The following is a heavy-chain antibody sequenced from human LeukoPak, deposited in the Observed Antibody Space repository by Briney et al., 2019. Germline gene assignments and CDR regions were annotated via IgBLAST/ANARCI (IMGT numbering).Heavy chain of an antibody. D-gene: IGHD1-1*01. CDR2: ISYDGSNK. Sequence: GGTLRLSCAASGFTFSSYGMSWVRQAPGKGLEWVAVISYDGSNKYYADSVKGRFTISRDNSKNTLYLQMNSLRAEDTAVYYCAKNGHYYYYMDVWGKGTTVTVSS. J-gene: IGHJ6*03. V-gene: IGHV3-30*18. CDR1: GFTFSSYG. CDR3: AKNGHYYYYMDV.